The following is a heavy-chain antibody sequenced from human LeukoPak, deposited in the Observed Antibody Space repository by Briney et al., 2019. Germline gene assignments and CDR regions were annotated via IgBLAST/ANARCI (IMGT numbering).Heavy chain of an antibody. CDR1: GFTFSSYA. CDR3: AKAGEWLRLLPYYFDY. CDR2: ISGSGGST. J-gene: IGHJ4*02. Sequence: GGSLRLSCAASGFTFSSYAMSWVRQAPGKGLEWVSAISGSGGSTYYADSVKGRFTISRDNSKNTLYLQMNSLRAEDTAVYYCAKAGEWLRLLPYYFDYWGQGPLVTVSS. D-gene: IGHD5-12*01. V-gene: IGHV3-23*01.